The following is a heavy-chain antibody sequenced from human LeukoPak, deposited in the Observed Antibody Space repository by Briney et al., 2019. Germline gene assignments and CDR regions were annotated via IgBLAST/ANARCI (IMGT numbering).Heavy chain of an antibody. V-gene: IGHV6-1*01. D-gene: IGHD2-15*01. CDR2: TYYRSKWYN. CDR1: GDSVSSNSAA. CDR3: ARSGDCSGGSCLTYYFDY. J-gene: IGHJ4*02. Sequence: SQTLSLTCAISGDSVSSNSAAWNWIRQSPSRGLEWLGRTYYRSKWYNDYAVSVKSRITINPDTSKNQFSLQLNSVTPEDTAVYYCARSGDCSGGSCLTYYFDYWDQGTLVTVSS.